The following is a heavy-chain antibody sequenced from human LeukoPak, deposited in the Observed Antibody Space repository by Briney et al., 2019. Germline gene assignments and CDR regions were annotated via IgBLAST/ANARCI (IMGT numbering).Heavy chain of an antibody. Sequence: ASVKVSCKASGYTFTGYYMHWVRQAPGQGLEWKGWISAYNGNTNYAQKLQGRVTMTTDTSTSTAYMELRSLRSDDTAVYYCATLGGHYDFWSGKAFDIWGQGTMVTVSS. CDR1: GYTFTGYY. D-gene: IGHD3-3*01. CDR2: ISAYNGNT. V-gene: IGHV1-18*04. CDR3: ATLGGHYDFWSGKAFDI. J-gene: IGHJ3*02.